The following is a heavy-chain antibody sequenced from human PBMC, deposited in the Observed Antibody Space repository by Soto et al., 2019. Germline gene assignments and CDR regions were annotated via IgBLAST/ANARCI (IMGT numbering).Heavy chain of an antibody. Sequence: LVTMSLTCTVACDSIVSSNYHWDWIRQSPGKGLEWIGTTYYNGNAYYNPSLTSRVTMSVDTSKNQFSLKLISVTAADTAVYYCARHFVAVVIKGRGSWGQGTLVTVSS. CDR2: TYYNGNA. CDR1: CDSIVSSNYH. D-gene: IGHD3-22*01. J-gene: IGHJ5*02. CDR3: ARHFVAVVIKGRGS. V-gene: IGHV4-39*01.